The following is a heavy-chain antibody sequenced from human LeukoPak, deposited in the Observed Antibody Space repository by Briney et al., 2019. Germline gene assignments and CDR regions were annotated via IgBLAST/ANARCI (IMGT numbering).Heavy chain of an antibody. V-gene: IGHV3-15*01. CDR2: IKSKTDGGTT. Sequence: GGSLRLSCAASGFTFSNAWMSWVRQAPGKGLEWVGRIKSKTDGGTTEYAAPVKGRFTISRDDSKNTLYLQMNSLKTEDTAVYYCTTGPVVVINSFDYWGQGTLVTVSS. CDR1: GFTFSNAW. D-gene: IGHD3-22*01. CDR3: TTGPVVVINSFDY. J-gene: IGHJ4*02.